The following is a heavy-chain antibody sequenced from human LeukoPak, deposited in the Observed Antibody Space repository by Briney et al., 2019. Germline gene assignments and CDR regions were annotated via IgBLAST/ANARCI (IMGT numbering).Heavy chain of an antibody. CDR3: ARERKYCSSTSCHTQGAFDI. J-gene: IGHJ3*02. V-gene: IGHV4-4*07. CDR2: IYTSGST. CDR1: GGSISSYY. D-gene: IGHD2-2*02. Sequence: SETLSLTCTVSGGSISSYYWSWIRQPAGKGLEWIGRIYTSGSTNYNPSLKSRVTISVDTSKNQFSLKLSSVTAADTAVYYCARERKYCSSTSCHTQGAFDIWGQGTMVTVSS.